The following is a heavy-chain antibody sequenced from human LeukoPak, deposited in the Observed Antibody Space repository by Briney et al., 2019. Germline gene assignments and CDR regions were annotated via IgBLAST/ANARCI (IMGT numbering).Heavy chain of an antibody. CDR2: INIDGSST. J-gene: IGHJ4*02. V-gene: IGHV3-74*01. CDR3: AKGRRSGYQLDY. Sequence: GGSLRLSCAASGFTFSSYWMHWVRQAPGKGLVWVSRINIDGSSTSYADSVKGRFTISRDNAKNTLYLQMNSLRAEDTAVYYCAKGRRSGYQLDYWGQGTLVTVSS. D-gene: IGHD3-3*01. CDR1: GFTFSSYW.